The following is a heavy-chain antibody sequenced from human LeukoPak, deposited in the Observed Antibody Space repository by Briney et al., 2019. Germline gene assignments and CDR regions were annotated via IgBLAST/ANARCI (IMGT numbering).Heavy chain of an antibody. D-gene: IGHD4-17*01. Sequence: GGSLRLSCAASGFTFSSYAMSWVRQAPGKGLEWVSSISGSGDNTYYADSVKDRFSISRDNSKTTVYLQMNSLRAEDTAVYYCAKGRGTAVTSAANYWGQGTLVTVSS. CDR2: ISGSGDNT. J-gene: IGHJ4*02. V-gene: IGHV3-23*01. CDR3: AKGRGTAVTSAANY. CDR1: GFTFSSYA.